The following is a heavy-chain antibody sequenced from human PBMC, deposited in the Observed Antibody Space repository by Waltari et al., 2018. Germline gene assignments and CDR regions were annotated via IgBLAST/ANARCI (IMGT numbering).Heavy chain of an antibody. J-gene: IGHJ6*03. CDR1: GGTFSSYA. V-gene: IGHV1-69*10. D-gene: IGHD5-12*01. Sequence: QVQLVQSGAEVKKPGSSVKVSCKASGGTFSSYAISWVRQAPGQGLEWMGGISPILGIANYAQKCQGRVTITADKSTSTAYMELSSLRSEDTAVYYCARDKGGYDSYYYYYMDVWGKGTTVTVSS. CDR3: ARDKGGYDSYYYYYMDV. CDR2: ISPILGIA.